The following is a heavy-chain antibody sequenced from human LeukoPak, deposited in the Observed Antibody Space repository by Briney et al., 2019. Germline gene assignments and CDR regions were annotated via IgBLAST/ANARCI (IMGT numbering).Heavy chain of an antibody. Sequence: GESLKISCKGSGYSFTTHWIAWVRQRPGEGLEWMGIVYPGNSDSRYSPSFQGHVTMSADKSISTAYLQWHSVEASDTAIYFCARGFDTGSSVNWFDPWGQGTLVTVSS. CDR3: ARGFDTGSSVNWFDP. D-gene: IGHD6-13*01. J-gene: IGHJ5*02. CDR2: VYPGNSDS. CDR1: GYSFTTHW. V-gene: IGHV5-51*01.